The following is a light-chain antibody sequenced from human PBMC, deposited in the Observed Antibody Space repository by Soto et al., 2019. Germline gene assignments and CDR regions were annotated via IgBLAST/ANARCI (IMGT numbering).Light chain of an antibody. CDR1: QTISSH. CDR3: KQSYTTPIT. V-gene: IGKV1-39*01. J-gene: IGKJ5*01. CDR2: AAS. Sequence: DIQMTQSPSSLSASVGDRVIITCRASQTISSHLNWYQQKPGKAPNLLVYAASSLQSGVPSRFTGSGSGTDFTLTIRSLQPEDFATYFCKQSYTTPITFGQGTRLEIK.